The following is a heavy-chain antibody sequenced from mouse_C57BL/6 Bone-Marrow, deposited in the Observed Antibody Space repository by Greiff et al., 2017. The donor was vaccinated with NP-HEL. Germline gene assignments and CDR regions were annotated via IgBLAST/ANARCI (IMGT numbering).Heavy chain of an antibody. CDR2: FHPYNDDT. CDR3: ARRINFDYAMDY. CDR1: GYTFTTYP. J-gene: IGHJ4*01. D-gene: IGHD1-1*01. Sequence: VQLQQSGAELVKPGASVKMSCKASGYTFTTYPIEWMKQSHGKCLEWIGNFHPYNDDTKYNEKFKGKATLTVEKSSSKVYLDLSRIPSDDSAVYYCARRINFDYAMDYWYQGPSVTVSS. V-gene: IGHV1-47*01.